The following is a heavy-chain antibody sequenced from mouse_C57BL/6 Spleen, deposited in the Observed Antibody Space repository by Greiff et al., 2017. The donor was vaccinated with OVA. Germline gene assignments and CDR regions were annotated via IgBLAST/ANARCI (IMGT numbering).Heavy chain of an antibody. D-gene: IGHD2-4*01. CDR2: ISYDGSN. J-gene: IGHJ4*01. CDR3: ARDDDYDNAMDY. CDR1: GYSITSGYY. V-gene: IGHV3-6*01. Sequence: EVQLVESGPGLVKPSQSLSLTCSVTGYSITSGYYWNWIRQFPGNKLEWMGYISYDGSNNYNPSLKKRISITRDTSKNQFFLKLNSVTTEDTATYYCARDDDYDNAMDYWGQGTSVTVSS.